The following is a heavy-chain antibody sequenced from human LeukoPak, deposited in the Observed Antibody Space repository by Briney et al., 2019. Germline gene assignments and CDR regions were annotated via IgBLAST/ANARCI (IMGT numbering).Heavy chain of an antibody. D-gene: IGHD2-2*03. V-gene: IGHV4-39*01. CDR1: GGSISSSSHY. J-gene: IGHJ3*01. CDR2: IYYGGNT. Sequence: SETLSLTCTVSGGSISSSSHYWGWIRQPPGKGLEWIGSIYYGGNTYYNPSFKSRLIISVDTSMNQFSLKLSSVTAADTAVYYCAKLDVVIVPAHPSVWGQGTMVTVPS. CDR3: AKLDVVIVPAHPSV.